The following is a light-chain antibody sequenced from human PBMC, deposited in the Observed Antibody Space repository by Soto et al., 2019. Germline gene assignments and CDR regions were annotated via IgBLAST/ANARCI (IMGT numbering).Light chain of an antibody. CDR3: QQYHLYWT. V-gene: IGKV1-5*01. CDR1: QRIATW. J-gene: IGKJ3*01. Sequence: DIPLTQSPSTLSASVGDRVTITCRASQRIATWLAWYQHQPGSAPKLLIYGASTLQSGVPSRFSGSGSGAEFTLTIDNLQPEDFATYYCQQYHLYWTFGPGTKWIS. CDR2: GAS.